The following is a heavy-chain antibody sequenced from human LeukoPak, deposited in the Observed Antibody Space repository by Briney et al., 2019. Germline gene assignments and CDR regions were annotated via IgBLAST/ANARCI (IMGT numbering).Heavy chain of an antibody. CDR2: IYSGGST. J-gene: IGHJ4*02. D-gene: IGHD3-10*01. CDR3: AREARYGSGSYGFDY. CDR1: GFTVSSNY. Sequence: PGGSLRLSCAASGFTVSSNYMSWVRQAPGKGLEWVSVIYSGGSTYYADSVKGRFTISRDNSKNTLYLQMNSLRAEDTAVYYCAREARYGSGSYGFDYWGQGTLVTVSS. V-gene: IGHV3-53*01.